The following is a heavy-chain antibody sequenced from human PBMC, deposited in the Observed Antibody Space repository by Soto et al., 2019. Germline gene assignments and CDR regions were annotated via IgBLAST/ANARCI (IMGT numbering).Heavy chain of an antibody. V-gene: IGHV1-18*01. D-gene: IGHD6-19*01. J-gene: IGHJ6*04. CDR2: ISAYNGNT. Sequence: GASVKVSCKDSGYTVTSYGIRWVRQAPGQGIEWMGWISAYNGNTNYAQKLQGRVTMTTDTSPRTAYMEPRSPRSDVTAVYYCARDVGIAVAGTSTDYYYYGMDVWGKGTPVSVSS. CDR1: GYTVTSYG. CDR3: ARDVGIAVAGTSTDYYYYGMDV.